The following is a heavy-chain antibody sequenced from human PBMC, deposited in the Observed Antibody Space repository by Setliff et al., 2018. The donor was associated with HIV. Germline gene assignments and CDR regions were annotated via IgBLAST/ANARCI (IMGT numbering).Heavy chain of an antibody. D-gene: IGHD5-12*01. CDR2: ISGYNGNT. V-gene: IGHV1-18*01. CDR3: ARVGNNRLQFFDH. CDR1: GYTFTSFG. J-gene: IGHJ4*02. Sequence: ASVKVSCKASGYTFTSFGIIWVRQAPGQGLEWMGWISGYNGNTNSEQKFQGRVTITADTSASTMYMELSSLRSEDTAVYYCARVGNNRLQFFDHWGQGTLVTVSS.